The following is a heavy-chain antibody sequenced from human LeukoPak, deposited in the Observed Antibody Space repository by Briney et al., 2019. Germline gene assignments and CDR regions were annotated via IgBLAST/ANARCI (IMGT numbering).Heavy chain of an antibody. V-gene: IGHV3-48*03. CDR2: ISSSGSPI. CDR3: ARDGRGFDY. J-gene: IGHJ4*02. CDR1: GFTFSSYA. Sequence: GGSLRLSCAASGFTFSSYAMHWVRQAPGRGLEWVSYISSSGSPIYYADSVKGRFTISRDNAKNSLYLQMNSLRAEDTAVYYCARDGRGFDYWGQGTLVTVSS.